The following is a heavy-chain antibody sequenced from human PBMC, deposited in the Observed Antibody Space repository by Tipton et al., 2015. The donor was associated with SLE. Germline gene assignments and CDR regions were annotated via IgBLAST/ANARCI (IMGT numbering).Heavy chain of an antibody. J-gene: IGHJ4*02. V-gene: IGHV4-59*12. Sequence: TLSLTCTVSGGSISSYYWSWIRQPPGKGLEWIGYIYYSGSTNYNPSLKSRVTISVDTSKNQFSLKLSSVTAADTAVYYCARKNFSAGTPENYFDYWGQGTLVTVSS. CDR3: ARKNFSAGTPENYFDY. D-gene: IGHD6-13*01. CDR1: GGSISSYY. CDR2: IYYSGST.